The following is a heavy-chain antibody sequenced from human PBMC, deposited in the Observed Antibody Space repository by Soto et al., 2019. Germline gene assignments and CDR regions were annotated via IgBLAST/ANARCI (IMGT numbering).Heavy chain of an antibody. J-gene: IGHJ6*02. CDR3: AKGEYVGDYYGMDV. CDR2: ISYDGSNK. CDR1: GFTFSSYG. D-gene: IGHD3-10*02. Sequence: GGSLRLSCAASGFTFSSYGMHWVRQAPGKGLEWVAVISYDGSNKYYADSVKGRFTISRDNSKNTLYLQMNSLRAEDTAVYYCAKGEYVGDYYGMDVWGQGTTVTVSS. V-gene: IGHV3-30*18.